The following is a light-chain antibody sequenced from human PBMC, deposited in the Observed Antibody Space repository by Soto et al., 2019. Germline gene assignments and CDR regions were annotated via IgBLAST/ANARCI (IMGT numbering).Light chain of an antibody. CDR2: KAS. CDR1: QSISSW. J-gene: IGKJ1*01. CDR3: HQYNTYSQT. Sequence: DIQMTQSPSTLSASLVDRVTITCRASQSISSWLAWYQQKPGKAPKLLIYKASSLESGVPSRFSGSGSGTEFTLTISSLQPEDFATYYCHQYNTYSQTFGQGTKVDIK. V-gene: IGKV1-5*03.